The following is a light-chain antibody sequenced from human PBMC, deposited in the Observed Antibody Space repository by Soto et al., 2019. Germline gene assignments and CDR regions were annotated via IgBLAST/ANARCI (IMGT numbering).Light chain of an antibody. J-gene: IGKJ1*01. CDR3: QQYNSYSWT. Sequence: DIQMTQSPSTLSAFVGDRVTITCRASQSISLWLAWYQQKPGKAPRLLIYDVSTLESGVPSRFSGSGSGTEFSLPIKSLEPDDFATYYCQQYNSYSWTFGQGTKVEIK. CDR1: QSISLW. CDR2: DVS. V-gene: IGKV1-5*01.